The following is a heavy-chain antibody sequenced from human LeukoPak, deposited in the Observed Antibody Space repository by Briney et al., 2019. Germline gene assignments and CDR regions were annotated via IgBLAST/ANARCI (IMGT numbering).Heavy chain of an antibody. V-gene: IGHV4-59*08. D-gene: IGHD6-13*01. CDR1: GGSISSHY. CDR2: IYYSGST. Sequence: SETLSLTCTDSGGSISSHYWSWIRQPPGKELEWIAYIYYSGSTNYNPSLKSRVTISGDTSKNQFSLKLSSVTAADTAVYYCARLIGSSDWFMGFAPWGQRTLVTVSS. J-gene: IGHJ5*02. CDR3: ARLIGSSDWFMGFAP.